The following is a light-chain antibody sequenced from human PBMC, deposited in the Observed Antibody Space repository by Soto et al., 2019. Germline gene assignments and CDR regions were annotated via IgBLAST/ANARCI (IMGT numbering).Light chain of an antibody. Sequence: QSVLTQPPAASGTPGQRVTISCSGSSSNIGSNYVYWYQQLPGTAPKLLIYRNNQQPSGVPDRFSGSKSGTSASLAISGLRSEDEADYYCAAWDDSHYVFGTGTKLTVL. CDR2: RNN. CDR1: SSNIGSNY. V-gene: IGLV1-47*01. J-gene: IGLJ1*01. CDR3: AAWDDSHYV.